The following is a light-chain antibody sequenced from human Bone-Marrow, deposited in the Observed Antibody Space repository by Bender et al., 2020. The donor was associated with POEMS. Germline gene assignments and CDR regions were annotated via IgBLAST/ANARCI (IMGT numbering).Light chain of an antibody. CDR3: CSYAGTRTL. CDR2: EVT. J-gene: IGLJ2*01. Sequence: QSAVSQPASVSGSPGQSITVSCNGTNNDVGNYNLLSWYQQHPGKVPKLNIYEVTQRPSGTSSRFSGSKSGSTASLTISGLQAEDEADYYCCSYAGTRTLFGGGTKVTVL. V-gene: IGLV2-23*02. CDR1: NNDVGNYNL.